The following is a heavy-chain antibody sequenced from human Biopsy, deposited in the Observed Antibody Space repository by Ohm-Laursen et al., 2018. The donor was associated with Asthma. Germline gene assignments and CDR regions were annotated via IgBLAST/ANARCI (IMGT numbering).Heavy chain of an antibody. CDR2: ISYDGSNK. CDR3: ASPRWGPYGY. Sequence: SLRLSCSASGFTFSSYGMHWVRQAPGKGLEWVAVISYDGSNKYYADSVKGRFTISRDNAKNSLYLQMNSLRDEDTAVYYCASPRWGPYGYWGQGTLVTVSS. CDR1: GFTFSSYG. V-gene: IGHV3-30*03. D-gene: IGHD4-17*01. J-gene: IGHJ4*02.